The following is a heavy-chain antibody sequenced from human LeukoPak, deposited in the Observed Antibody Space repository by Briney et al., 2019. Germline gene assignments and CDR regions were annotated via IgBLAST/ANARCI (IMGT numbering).Heavy chain of an antibody. J-gene: IGHJ5*01. CDR2: ISGSGGST. V-gene: IGHV3-23*01. D-gene: IGHD2-15*01. CDR1: GFIFSIYT. CDR3: AKDVAGTIDS. Sequence: GGSLRLSCAASGFIFSIYTMNWVRQAPGKGLEWVSTISGSGGSTYYADSVKGRFTISRDNSKNTLYLQMTSLRAEDTALYYCAKDVAGTIDSWGQGTLVTVSS.